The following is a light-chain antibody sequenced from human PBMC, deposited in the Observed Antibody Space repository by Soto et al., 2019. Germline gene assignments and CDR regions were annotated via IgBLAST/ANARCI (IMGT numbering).Light chain of an antibody. Sequence: TQSPSTLSESVGGRVTITCRASQSISSYLAWYQQKPGQAPRLLIYGASSRATGIPDRFSGSGSGTDFSLTISRLEPEDFAVYYCQQYGVSPRTFGQGTKVDIK. J-gene: IGKJ1*01. CDR2: GAS. V-gene: IGKV3-20*01. CDR1: QSISSY. CDR3: QQYGVSPRT.